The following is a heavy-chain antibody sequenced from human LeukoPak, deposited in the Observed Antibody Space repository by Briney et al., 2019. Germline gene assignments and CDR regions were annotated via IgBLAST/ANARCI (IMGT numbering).Heavy chain of an antibody. D-gene: IGHD3-22*01. CDR1: GFTFSSYC. CDR2: ISSSSSTI. CDR3: ARDKYYCDSRGAFDI. V-gene: IGHV3-48*02. Sequence: GGSLRLSCAASGFTFSSYCMSWVRQAPGKGLEWVSYISSSSSTIYYADSVKGRFTISRDNAKNSLYLQMNSLRDEDTAVYYCARDKYYCDSRGAFDIWGQGTMVTVSS. J-gene: IGHJ3*02.